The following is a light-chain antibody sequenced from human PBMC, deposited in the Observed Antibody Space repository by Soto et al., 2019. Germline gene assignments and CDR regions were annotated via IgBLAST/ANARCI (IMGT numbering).Light chain of an antibody. Sequence: DIQMTQSPSSLSASVGDRVTITCRASQSIGSYLNWYQQKSGKAPKLLIYAASSLQSEAPSRFSGSGSGTEFTRTISSLQPEDCATYYWQQSYRTLTWTFGQGTKVEIK. J-gene: IGKJ1*01. CDR2: AAS. CDR1: QSIGSY. CDR3: QQSYRTLTWT. V-gene: IGKV1-39*01.